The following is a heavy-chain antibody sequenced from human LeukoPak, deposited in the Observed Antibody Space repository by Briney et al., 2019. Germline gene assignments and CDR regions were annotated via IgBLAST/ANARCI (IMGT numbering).Heavy chain of an antibody. CDR3: ARATLEMDTTLFDY. CDR2: IYYSGST. J-gene: IGHJ4*02. Sequence: SETLSLTCTVSGGSISSGDYYWSWIRQPPGKGLEWIGYIYYSGSTYYNPSLKSRVTISVDTSKNKFSLKLSSVTAADTAVYYCARATLEMDTTLFDYWGQGTLVTVSS. V-gene: IGHV4-30-4*08. D-gene: IGHD5-24*01. CDR1: GGSISSGDYY.